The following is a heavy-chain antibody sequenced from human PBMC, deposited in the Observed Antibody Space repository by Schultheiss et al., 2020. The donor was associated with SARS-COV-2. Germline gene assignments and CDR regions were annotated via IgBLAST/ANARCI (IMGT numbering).Heavy chain of an antibody. J-gene: IGHJ4*02. CDR1: GFTFEDYA. V-gene: IGHV3-9*01. Sequence: GGSLRLSCAASGFTFEDYAMHWVRQAPGKGLEWVSGISWNSGSIGYVDSVKGRFTISRDNAKNSLYLQMNSLRAEDTALYYCAKGFPLLTGDSSPPSNWGQGTLVTVSS. CDR2: ISWNSGSI. CDR3: AKGFPLLTGDSSPPSN. D-gene: IGHD7-27*01.